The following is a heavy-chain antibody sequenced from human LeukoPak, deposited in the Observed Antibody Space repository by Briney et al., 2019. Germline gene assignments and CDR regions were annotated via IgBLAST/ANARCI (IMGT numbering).Heavy chain of an antibody. CDR1: GGSISSGGYY. J-gene: IGHJ1*01. CDR2: IYYSGST. V-gene: IGHV4-61*08. CDR3: ARVAMADTGREYFQH. D-gene: IGHD6-19*01. Sequence: PSQTLSLTCTVSGGSISSGGYYWSWIRQPPGKGLEWIGYIYYSGSTNYNPSLQSRVTISVDTSKNQFSLNLSSVIAADTAVYYCARVAMADTGREYFQHWGQGTLVTVSS.